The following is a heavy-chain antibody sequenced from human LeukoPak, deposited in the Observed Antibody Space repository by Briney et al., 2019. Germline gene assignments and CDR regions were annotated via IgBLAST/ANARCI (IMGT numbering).Heavy chain of an antibody. Sequence: SQTLSLTCTVSGGSISSGVYYWTWIRQHPGRGLECIGYIYYSGSNYYNPSLKSRVSISVDTSKIQFSLKVSSVTAADTAVYYCARDVKSSGYNYYGMDVWGQGTTVTVSS. CDR3: ARDVKSSGYNYYGMDV. D-gene: IGHD6-19*01. CDR2: IYYSGSN. CDR1: GGSISSGVYY. J-gene: IGHJ6*02. V-gene: IGHV4-31*03.